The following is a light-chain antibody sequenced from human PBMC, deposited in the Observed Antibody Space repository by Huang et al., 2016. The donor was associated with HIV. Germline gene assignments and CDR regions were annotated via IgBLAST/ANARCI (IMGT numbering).Light chain of an antibody. CDR2: LGS. CDR1: QSLLHSNGYNY. V-gene: IGKV2-28*01. J-gene: IGKJ3*01. Sequence: DIVVTQSPLSLPVTPGKPASISCRSSQSLLHSNGYNYLDWYLQKPGQSPQLLIYLGSNRASGVPDRFSGSGSGTDFTLKISRVEAEDVGVYYCMQVLQTPLTFGPGTKVDIK. CDR3: MQVLQTPLT.